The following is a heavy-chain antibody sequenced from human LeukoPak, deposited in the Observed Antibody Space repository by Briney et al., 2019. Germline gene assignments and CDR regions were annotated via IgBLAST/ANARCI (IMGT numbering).Heavy chain of an antibody. V-gene: IGHV4-4*02. CDR2: IYHSGST. CDR1: GGSINSSNW. D-gene: IGHD6-13*01. J-gene: IGHJ4*02. Sequence: SETLSLTCAVSGGSINSSNWWSXVRQPPGKGLEWIGEIYHSGSTNYNPSLKSRVTISVDKSKNQFSLKLSSVTAADTAVYYCARSSSSWIFDYWGQGTLVTVSS. CDR3: ARSSSSWIFDY.